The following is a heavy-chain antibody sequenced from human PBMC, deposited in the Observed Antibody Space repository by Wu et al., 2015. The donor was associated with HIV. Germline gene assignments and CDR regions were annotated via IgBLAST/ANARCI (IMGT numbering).Heavy chain of an antibody. D-gene: IGHD3-22*01. CDR2: IIPLFDTA. V-gene: IGHV1-69*12. CDR3: ATNHYDSGGYYRAEYFQY. CDR1: GGTFSSFA. J-gene: IGHJ1*01. Sequence: QVHLVQSGAEVKKPGSSVKVSCKASGGTFSSFALSWVRQAPGQGLEWVGGIIPLFDTAISAHNLHDRVTITADESTSTGYMELSSLRSEDTAVYYCATNHYDSGGYYRAEYFQYWGQGTLVTVSS.